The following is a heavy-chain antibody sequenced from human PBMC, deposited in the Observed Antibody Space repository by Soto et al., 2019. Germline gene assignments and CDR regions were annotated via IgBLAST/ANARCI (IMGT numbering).Heavy chain of an antibody. CDR1: GFTFSSYG. CDR2: ISYDGSNK. D-gene: IGHD6-19*01. Sequence: QVQLVESGGGVVQPGRSLRLSCAASGFTFSSYGMHSVRQAPGKGLEWVAVISYDGSNKYYADSVKGRFTISRDNSKNTLYLQMNSLRAEDTAVYYCAKGWGSGPRGDYFDYWGQGTLVTVSS. J-gene: IGHJ4*02. CDR3: AKGWGSGPRGDYFDY. V-gene: IGHV3-30*18.